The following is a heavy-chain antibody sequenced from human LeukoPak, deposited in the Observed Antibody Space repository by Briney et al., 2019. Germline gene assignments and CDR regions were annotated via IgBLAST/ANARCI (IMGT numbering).Heavy chain of an antibody. J-gene: IGHJ4*02. CDR1: GGSISSSNYY. D-gene: IGHD2-8*01. CDR3: AREGAFDAFDY. Sequence: SETLSLTCTVSGGSISSSNYYWSWIRQPPGKGLEWIGEINHSGSTNYNPSLKSRVTISVDTSKKQFSLKLSSVTAADTAVYYCAREGAFDAFDYWGQGTLVTVSS. CDR2: INHSGST. V-gene: IGHV4-39*07.